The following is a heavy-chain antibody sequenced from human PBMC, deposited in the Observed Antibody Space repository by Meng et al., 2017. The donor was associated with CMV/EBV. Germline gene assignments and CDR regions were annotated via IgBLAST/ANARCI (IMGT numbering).Heavy chain of an antibody. CDR2: ISAYNGNT. D-gene: IGHD2-2*03. CDR3: ARDGYCSSTSCPAGNAFDI. CDR1: GYTFTSYG. J-gene: IGHJ3*02. V-gene: IGHV1-18*01. Sequence: ASVKVFCKASGYTFTSYGISWVRQAPGQGLEWMGWISAYNGNTNYAQKLQGRVTMTTDTSTSTAYMELRSLRSDDTAVYYCARDGYCSSTSCPAGNAFDIWGQGTMVTVSS.